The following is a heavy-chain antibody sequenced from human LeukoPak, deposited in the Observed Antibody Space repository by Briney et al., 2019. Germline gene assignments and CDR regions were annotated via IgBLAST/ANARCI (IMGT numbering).Heavy chain of an antibody. CDR2: ISYDGSNK. D-gene: IGHD2-15*01. V-gene: IGHV3-30*18. J-gene: IGHJ5*02. CDR3: AKANVVAAMADWFDP. CDR1: GFTFSHYA. Sequence: RAGGSLRLSCAASGFTFSHYAMNWVRQAPGKGLEWVAIISYDGSNKYYADSVKGRFTISRDNSKNTLYLQMNSLRAEDTAVYYCAKANVVAAMADWFDPWGQGTLVTVSS.